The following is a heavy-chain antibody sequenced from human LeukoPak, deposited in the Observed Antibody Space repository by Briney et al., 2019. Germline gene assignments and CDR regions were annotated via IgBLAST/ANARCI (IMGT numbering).Heavy chain of an antibody. CDR1: GFTFSSYS. V-gene: IGHV3-23*01. CDR3: AKDLSPGPD. CDR2: IIGSGLTT. J-gene: IGHJ4*02. Sequence: GGSLRLSCTASGFTFSSYSMNWVRQAPGKGLKWVSAIIGSGLTTYYADSVKGRFTISRDNSKNTLYLQMNSLRAEDTAVYYCAKDLSPGPDWGQGTLVTVSS.